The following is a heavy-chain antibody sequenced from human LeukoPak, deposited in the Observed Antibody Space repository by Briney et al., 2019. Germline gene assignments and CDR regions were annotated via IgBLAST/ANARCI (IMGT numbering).Heavy chain of an antibody. V-gene: IGHV4-59*01. J-gene: IGHJ6*03. Sequence: SETLSLTCTVSGGSISSYYWSWIRQPPGKGLEWIGYIYYSGSTNYNPSLKSRVTISVDASKNQFSLKLSSVTAADTAVYYCARGTRGLTGEGSYYYYYMDVWGKGTTVTVSS. CDR3: ARGTRGLTGEGSYYYYYMDV. CDR1: GGSISSYY. CDR2: IYYSGST. D-gene: IGHD3-9*01.